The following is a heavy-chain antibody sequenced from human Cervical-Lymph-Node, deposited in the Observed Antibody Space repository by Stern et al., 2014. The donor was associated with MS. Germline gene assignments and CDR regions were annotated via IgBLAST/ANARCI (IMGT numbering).Heavy chain of an antibody. D-gene: IGHD3-22*01. CDR1: GYSFIDYA. CDR2: INTNTGDP. J-gene: IGHJ3*01. CDR3: VRKLPWSYSDSSGPSDAFDL. V-gene: IGHV7-4-1*02. Sequence: QVQLVQSGSELRKPGASVKVSCKASGYSFIDYAINWVRQAPGQGLEWMGWINTNTGDPTYARGFTGRLVFSLDTSVSATYLQINGLKAEDTATYYCVRKLPWSYSDSSGPSDAFDLWGQGSMVTVSS.